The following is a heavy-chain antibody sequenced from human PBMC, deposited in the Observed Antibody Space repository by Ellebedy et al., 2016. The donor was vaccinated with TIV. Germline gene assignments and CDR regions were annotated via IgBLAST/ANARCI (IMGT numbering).Heavy chain of an antibody. CDR2: IYYSGST. V-gene: IGHV4-31*03. J-gene: IGHJ4*02. CDR1: GASVTNGGFY. Sequence: MPSETLSLTCTVSGASVTNGGFYWTWIRQQPGKGLEWIGNIYYSGSTYYRPSLKSRITISLDTSKNQFSLRLSSVTAADTAVYYCARDEGGSGSLSYWGQGTLVTVSS. CDR3: ARDEGGSGSLSY. D-gene: IGHD3-10*01.